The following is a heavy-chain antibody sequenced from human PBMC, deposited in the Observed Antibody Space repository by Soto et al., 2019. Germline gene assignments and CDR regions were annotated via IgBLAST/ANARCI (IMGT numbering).Heavy chain of an antibody. D-gene: IGHD3-10*01. CDR3: ARWYYYGSGSNNWFDP. Sequence: GASVKVSCKASGYTFTSYGISWVRQAPGQGLEWMGWISAYNGNTNYAQKLQGRVTMTTDTSTSTAYMELRSLRSDDTAVYYCARWYYYGSGSNNWFDPWGQGTLVTVSS. CDR2: ISAYNGNT. V-gene: IGHV1-18*01. CDR1: GYTFTSYG. J-gene: IGHJ5*02.